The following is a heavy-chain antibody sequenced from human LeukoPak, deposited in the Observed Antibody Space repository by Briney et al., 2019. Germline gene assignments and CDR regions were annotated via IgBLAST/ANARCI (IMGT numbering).Heavy chain of an antibody. CDR1: GGSFSGYY. V-gene: IGHV4-34*01. D-gene: IGHD3-3*01. Sequence: PSGTLSLTCAVYGGSFSGYYWSWIRQPPGKGLEWIGEINHSGSTNYNPSLKSRVTISVDTSKNQFSLKLSSVTAADTAVYYCARDFITIFGVAPGNYYYGMDVWGQGTTVTVSS. CDR2: INHSGST. J-gene: IGHJ6*02. CDR3: ARDFITIFGVAPGNYYYGMDV.